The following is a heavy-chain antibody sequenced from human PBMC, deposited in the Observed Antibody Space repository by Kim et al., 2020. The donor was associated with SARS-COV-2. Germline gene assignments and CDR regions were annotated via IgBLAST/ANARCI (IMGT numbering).Heavy chain of an antibody. V-gene: IGHV3-30*18. D-gene: IGHD3-3*01. Sequence: GGSLRLSCAASGFTFSSYGMHWVRQAPGKGLEWVAVISYDGSNKYYADSVKGRFTISRDNSKNTLYLQMNSLRAEDTAVYYCAKDRTAFRFFFVGPLPGNYGMDVWGQGTTVTVSS. CDR1: GFTFSSYG. CDR3: AKDRTAFRFFFVGPLPGNYGMDV. CDR2: ISYDGSNK. J-gene: IGHJ6*02.